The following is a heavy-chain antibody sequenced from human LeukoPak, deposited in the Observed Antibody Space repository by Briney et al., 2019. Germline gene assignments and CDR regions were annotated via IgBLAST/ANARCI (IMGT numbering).Heavy chain of an antibody. CDR3: ARDIHSDGYNYWGY. J-gene: IGHJ4*02. D-gene: IGHD5-24*01. Sequence: GGSLRLSCAASGFTFSGYDMHWVRRTPGKGLEWVAVIWHDGSNKYYADSVQGRFTISRDNSKNTLYLQMNSLRAEDTAVYYCARDIHSDGYNYWGYWGQGTLVTVSS. CDR2: IWHDGSNK. V-gene: IGHV3-33*01. CDR1: GFTFSGYD.